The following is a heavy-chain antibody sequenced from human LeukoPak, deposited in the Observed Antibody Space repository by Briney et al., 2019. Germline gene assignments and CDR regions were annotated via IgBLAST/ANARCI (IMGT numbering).Heavy chain of an antibody. CDR2: ISRDGSEK. V-gene: IGHV3-7*01. Sequence: GGSLRLSCAASGFTFSSYWMSWVRQAPGKGLEWVSNISRDGSEKYYADSVKGRFTISRANAKTSLYLQRNSLRAEETSVYYCARDPVVVAAGRGWDVSDYWGQGTLVTVSS. CDR1: GFTFSSYW. J-gene: IGHJ4*02. D-gene: IGHD2-15*01. CDR3: ARDPVVVAAGRGWDVSDY.